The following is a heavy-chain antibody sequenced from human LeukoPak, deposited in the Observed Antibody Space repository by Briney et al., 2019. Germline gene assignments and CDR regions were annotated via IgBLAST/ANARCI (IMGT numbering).Heavy chain of an antibody. CDR3: ARNLHDY. J-gene: IGHJ4*02. Sequence: SGGSLRLSCAASGFTFSSYWMSWVRQAPGKGLEWVANIKEDGSVIYYVDSVRGRFTISRDNAKNSLYLQMNSLRGEDTAVYYCARNLHDYWGQGTLVTVSS. V-gene: IGHV3-7*01. CDR1: GFTFSSYW. CDR2: IKEDGSVI.